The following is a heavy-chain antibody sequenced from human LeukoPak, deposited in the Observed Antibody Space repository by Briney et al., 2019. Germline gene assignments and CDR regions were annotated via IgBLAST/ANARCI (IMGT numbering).Heavy chain of an antibody. Sequence: ASVKVSCKASGGTFSSYAINWVRQATGQGLEWMGWMNPNSGNTGYAQKFQGRVTMTRNTSISTAYMELSSLRSEDTAVYYCARGTLELHYYYMDVWGKGTTVTVSS. V-gene: IGHV1-8*02. CDR2: MNPNSGNT. CDR3: ARGTLELHYYYMDV. D-gene: IGHD1-7*01. CDR1: GGTFSSYA. J-gene: IGHJ6*03.